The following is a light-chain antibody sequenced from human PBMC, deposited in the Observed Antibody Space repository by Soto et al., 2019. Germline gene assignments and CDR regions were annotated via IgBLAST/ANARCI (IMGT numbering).Light chain of an antibody. CDR2: EGS. CDR3: CSYAGSSTHVV. CDR1: SSDVGSYNL. Sequence: QSALTQPASVSGSTGQSITISCTGTSSDVGSYNLVSWYQQHAGKAPKLMIYEGSKRPSGVSNRFSGSKSGNTASLTISGLQAEDYADYYCCSYAGSSTHVVFGGGTKLTVL. J-gene: IGLJ2*01. V-gene: IGLV2-23*01.